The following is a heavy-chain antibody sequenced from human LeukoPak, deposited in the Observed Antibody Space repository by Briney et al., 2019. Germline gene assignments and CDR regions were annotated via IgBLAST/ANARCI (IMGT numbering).Heavy chain of an antibody. CDR1: GGSISSSSYY. J-gene: IGHJ3*02. CDR2: IYYSGST. Sequence: SETLSLTCTVSGGSISSSSYYRGWIRQPPGKGLEWIGSIYYSGSTYYNPSLKSRVTISVDTSKNQFSLKLSSVTAADTAVYYCAREVPTMIVVDYDAFDIWGQGTMVTVSS. V-gene: IGHV4-39*07. D-gene: IGHD3-22*01. CDR3: AREVPTMIVVDYDAFDI.